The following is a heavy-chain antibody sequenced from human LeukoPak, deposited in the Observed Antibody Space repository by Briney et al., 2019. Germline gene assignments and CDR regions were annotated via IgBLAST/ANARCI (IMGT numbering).Heavy chain of an antibody. CDR2: IRSKAYGGTT. CDR1: GFTFGDYA. CDR3: TRGIQWLVSALDY. Sequence: GGSLRLSCTASGFTFGDYAMSWVRQAPGKRLEWVGFIRSKAYGGTTEYAASVKGRFTISRDDSKSIAYLQMNSLKTEDTAVYYCTRGIQWLVSALDYWGQGTLVTVSS. D-gene: IGHD6-19*01. J-gene: IGHJ4*02. V-gene: IGHV3-49*04.